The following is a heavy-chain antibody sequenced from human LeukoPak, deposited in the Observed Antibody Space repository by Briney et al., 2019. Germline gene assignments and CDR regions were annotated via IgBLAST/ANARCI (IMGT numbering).Heavy chain of an antibody. CDR2: IYYSGTT. Sequence: SETLSLTCTVSGGSISSYYWSWIQQPPGKGLEWIGYIYYSGTTNYNPSLKSRVTISGDTSKNQFSLKLSSVTAADTAVYYCARAISLDAFDIWGQGTMVTVSS. J-gene: IGHJ3*02. V-gene: IGHV4-59*01. CDR1: GGSISSYY. CDR3: ARAISLDAFDI. D-gene: IGHD5-12*01.